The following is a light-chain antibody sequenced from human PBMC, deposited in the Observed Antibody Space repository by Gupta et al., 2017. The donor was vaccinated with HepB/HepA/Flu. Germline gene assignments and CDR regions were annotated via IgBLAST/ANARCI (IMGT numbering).Light chain of an antibody. CDR1: SSDVGSYNL. J-gene: IGLJ1*01. CDR2: EVS. CDR3: CSYAGSSTYYV. V-gene: IGLV2-23*02. Sequence: QSSLTQPASLSASPGQSITISCPGTSSDVGSYNLVSWYQQHPGKAPKLMIYEVSKRPSGVSNRFSGSKAGNTASLTISGLQAEDEAEYYCCSYAGSSTYYVFGTGTKVTVL.